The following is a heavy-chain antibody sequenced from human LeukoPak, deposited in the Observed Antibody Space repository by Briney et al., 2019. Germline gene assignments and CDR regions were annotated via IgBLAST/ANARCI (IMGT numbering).Heavy chain of an antibody. V-gene: IGHV3-23*01. J-gene: IGHJ5*02. CDR3: AKDSGSLWFGEGDP. CDR1: GFTFSSYA. Sequence: GGSLRLSCAASGFTFSSYAMSWVRQAPGKGLEWDSAISGSGGSTYYADSVKGRFTISRDNSKNTLYLQMNSLRAEDTAVYYCAKDSGSLWFGEGDPWGQGTLVTVSS. CDR2: ISGSGGST. D-gene: IGHD3-10*01.